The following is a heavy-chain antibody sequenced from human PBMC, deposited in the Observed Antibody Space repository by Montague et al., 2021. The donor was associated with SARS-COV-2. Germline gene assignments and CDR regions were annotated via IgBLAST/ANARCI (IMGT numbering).Heavy chain of an antibody. Sequence: SLSLSWAASGFIFSSYGMHWVRQAPGKGLEWVAHIWYDGSNENYVDSVKGRFTISRDNFKNTLYLQMNSLRVEDTAIYYCARGSVGGYYFDYWGQGTLVTVSS. CDR2: IWYDGSNE. D-gene: IGHD1-26*01. J-gene: IGHJ4*02. CDR1: GFIFSSYG. V-gene: IGHV3-33*01. CDR3: ARGSVGGYYFDY.